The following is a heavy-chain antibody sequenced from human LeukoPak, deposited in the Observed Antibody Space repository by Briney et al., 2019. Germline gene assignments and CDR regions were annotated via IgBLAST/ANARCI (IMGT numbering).Heavy chain of an antibody. J-gene: IGHJ3*02. V-gene: IGHV4-61*10. CDR3: ARGLIAVAAAAFDI. CDR1: GGSISSGIYY. Sequence: SETLSLTCTVSGGSISSGIYYWNWIRQPAGKGLEWIGEIYHSGSTNYNPSLKSRVTISVDKSKNQFSLKLSSVTAADTAVYYCARGLIAVAAAAFDIWGQGTMVTVSS. D-gene: IGHD6-19*01. CDR2: IYHSGST.